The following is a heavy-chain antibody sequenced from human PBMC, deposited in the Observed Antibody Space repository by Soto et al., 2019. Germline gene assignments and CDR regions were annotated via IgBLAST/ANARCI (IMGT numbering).Heavy chain of an antibody. CDR2: LYRGGVA. J-gene: IGHJ3*01. D-gene: IGHD2-2*01. V-gene: IGHV3-53*01. CDR3: ARALVEVPAHPRLDAFDL. CDR1: GFIVRDNF. Sequence: GALVLPCAASGFIVRDNFMIWVRQAPGKGLEWVSALYRGGVAYYADAVKGLFIVSRDNPENTLYLQMTSLGADDSAIYYCARALVEVPAHPRLDAFDLWGQGTVVTV.